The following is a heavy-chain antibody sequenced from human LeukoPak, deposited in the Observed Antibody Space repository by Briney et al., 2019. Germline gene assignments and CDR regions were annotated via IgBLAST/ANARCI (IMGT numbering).Heavy chain of an antibody. J-gene: IGHJ4*02. D-gene: IGHD6-19*01. Sequence: GGSLRLSCAASGFTFSSYGMHWVRQAPGKELEWVAFIRYDGSNKYYADSVKGRFTISRDNSKNTLYLQMNSLRAEDTAVYYCAKIAVAGTYYFDYWGQGTLVTVSS. CDR1: GFTFSSYG. CDR3: AKIAVAGTYYFDY. V-gene: IGHV3-30*02. CDR2: IRYDGSNK.